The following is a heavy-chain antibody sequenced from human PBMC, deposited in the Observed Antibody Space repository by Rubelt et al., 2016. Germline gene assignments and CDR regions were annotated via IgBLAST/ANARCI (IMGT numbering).Heavy chain of an antibody. J-gene: IGHJ4*02. CDR3: ARNWGFDY. CDR1: GFTVSSNY. Sequence: EVQLVESGGGLVQPGGSLRLSCAASGFTVSSNYMSWVRQAPGKGLEWVSVIYSGGSTYYADSVKGRITISRGKSKNTLYLQMNSLRAEDTAVYYCARNWGFDYWGQGTLVTVSS. V-gene: IGHV3-66*01. CDR2: IYSGGST. D-gene: IGHD7-27*01.